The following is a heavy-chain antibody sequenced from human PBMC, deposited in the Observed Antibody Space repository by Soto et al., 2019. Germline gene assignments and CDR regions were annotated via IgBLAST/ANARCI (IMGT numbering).Heavy chain of an antibody. CDR1: GGSISSYY. V-gene: IGHV4-59*01. J-gene: IGHJ6*02. CDR2: IYYSVST. Sequence: SETLSLTCTVSGGSISSYYWSRIRQPPGKGLEWIGYIYYSVSTNYNPSLKSRVTISVDTSKNQFSLKLSSVTAADTAVYYCARWGSSWAEDYDGMDVWGQGTMVTVSS. CDR3: ARWGSSWAEDYDGMDV. D-gene: IGHD6-13*01.